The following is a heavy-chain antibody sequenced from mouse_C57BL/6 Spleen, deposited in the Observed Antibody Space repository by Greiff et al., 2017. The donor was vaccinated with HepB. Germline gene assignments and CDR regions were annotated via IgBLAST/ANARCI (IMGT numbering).Heavy chain of an antibody. J-gene: IGHJ1*03. CDR1: GFSLTSYG. V-gene: IGHV2-5*01. CDR3: AALITTVVATPYWYFDV. Sequence: QVQLKESGPGLVQPSQSLSITCTVSGFSLTSYGVHWVRQSPGKGLEWLGVIWRGGSTDYNAAFMTRLSITKDNSKSQDFLKMNSLQADDTAIYYCAALITTVVATPYWYFDVWGTGTTVTVSS. CDR2: IWRGGST. D-gene: IGHD1-1*01.